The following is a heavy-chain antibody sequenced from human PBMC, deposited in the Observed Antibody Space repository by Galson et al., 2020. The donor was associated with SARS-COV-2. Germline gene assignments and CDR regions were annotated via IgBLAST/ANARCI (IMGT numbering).Heavy chain of an antibody. CDR1: GFTFDDYA. CDR2: ISWNSGSI. D-gene: IGHD4-17*01. CDR3: AKVAHGDYLVDY. V-gene: IGHV3-9*01. J-gene: IGHJ4*02. Sequence: GGSLRLSCAASGFTFDDYAMHWVRQAPGKGLEWVSGISWNSGSIGYADSVKGRFTISRDNAKNSLYLQMNSLRAEDTALYYCAKVAHGDYLVDYWGQGTLVTVSS.